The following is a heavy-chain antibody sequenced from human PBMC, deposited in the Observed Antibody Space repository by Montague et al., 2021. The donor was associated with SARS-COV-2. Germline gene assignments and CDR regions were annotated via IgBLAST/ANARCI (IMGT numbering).Heavy chain of an antibody. J-gene: IGHJ4*02. CDR2: ISSSSSTI. D-gene: IGHD3-10*01. CDR1: GFTFSSYS. Sequence: SLRLSCAASGFTFSSYSMNWVRQTPGKGLEGVSYISSSSSTIYYADSVKGRFTISRDNAKNSLYLQMNSLRDEDTAVYYCARDQVLWFGEHVVWGQGTLVTVSS. CDR3: ARDQVLWFGEHVV. V-gene: IGHV3-48*02.